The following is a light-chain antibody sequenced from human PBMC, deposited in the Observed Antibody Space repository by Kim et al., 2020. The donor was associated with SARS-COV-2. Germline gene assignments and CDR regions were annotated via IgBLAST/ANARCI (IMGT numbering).Light chain of an antibody. CDR2: GAS. CDR1: QSVNSRY. J-gene: IGKJ2*01. Sequence: LSPGESAPLSCRASQSVNSRYLAWYQVKPGQAPRLLIFGASSWATGVPDRFSGSGSGTDFTLTISSLEPEDFAVYYCQQYGTLPYTFGQGTKLEIK. V-gene: IGKV3-20*01. CDR3: QQYGTLPYT.